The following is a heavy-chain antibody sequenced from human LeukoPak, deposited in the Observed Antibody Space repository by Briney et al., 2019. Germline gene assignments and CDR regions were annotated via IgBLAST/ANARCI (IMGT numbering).Heavy chain of an antibody. CDR3: ARDNSSGWTLPD. Sequence: GGSLRLSCAASGFTFSSYGMHWVRQAPGKGLEWVAVIWYDGSNKYYADSVKGRFTISRDNSKNTLYLQMNSLRAEDTAVYHCARDNSSGWTLPDWGQGALVTVSS. V-gene: IGHV3-33*01. CDR1: GFTFSSYG. J-gene: IGHJ4*02. CDR2: IWYDGSNK. D-gene: IGHD6-19*01.